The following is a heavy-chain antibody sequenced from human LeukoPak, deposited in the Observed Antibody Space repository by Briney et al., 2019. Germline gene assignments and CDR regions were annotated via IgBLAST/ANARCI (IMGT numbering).Heavy chain of an antibody. CDR3: AREMGAPSYYFDQ. J-gene: IGHJ4*02. D-gene: IGHD1-26*01. CDR1: GFTVSSNY. Sequence: QPGGSLRLSCAASGFTVSSNYMSWVRRAPGKGLEWVSVIYSGGSTYYADSVKGRFTISRDNSKNTLYLQMNSLRAEDTAVYYCAREMGAPSYYFDQWGQGTLVTVSS. CDR2: IYSGGST. V-gene: IGHV3-53*01.